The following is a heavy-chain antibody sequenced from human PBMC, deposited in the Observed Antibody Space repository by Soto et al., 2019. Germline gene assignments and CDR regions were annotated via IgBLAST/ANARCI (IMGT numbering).Heavy chain of an antibody. CDR2: IYYSGIT. Sequence: SETLSLNCTVPGGSISSYYWSWIRQPPGKGLEWIGYIYYSGITNYNPSLKSRVTISVDTSKNQFSLKLSSVTAADTAVYYCARGQEWELLLDYWGQGTLVTSPQ. J-gene: IGHJ4*02. CDR1: GGSISSYY. CDR3: ARGQEWELLLDY. D-gene: IGHD1-26*01. V-gene: IGHV4-59*01.